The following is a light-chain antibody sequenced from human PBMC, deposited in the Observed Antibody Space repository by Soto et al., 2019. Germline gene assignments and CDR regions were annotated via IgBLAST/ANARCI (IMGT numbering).Light chain of an antibody. CDR1: QSVNDY. V-gene: IGKV1-39*01. CDR2: AAS. Sequence: DFQVTQSPSSLSASVGDRVTITCRASQSVNDYLNWYQQRPGKAPRLLIYAASTLHSGVPSGFSGSGFGTDFSLTITSLQPEDFATYYCQQSFSTPYIFGQGTKLEIK. CDR3: QQSFSTPYI. J-gene: IGKJ2*01.